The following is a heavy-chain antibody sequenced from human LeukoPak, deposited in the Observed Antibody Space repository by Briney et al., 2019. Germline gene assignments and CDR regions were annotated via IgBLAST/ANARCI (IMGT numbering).Heavy chain of an antibody. V-gene: IGHV3-21*01. CDR1: GFTFSTYS. D-gene: IGHD5-18*01. CDR3: ARGQSYGWFDP. J-gene: IGHJ5*02. Sequence: PGGSLRLSCAASGFTFSTYSMNWVRQAPGKGLEWVSSISGSSSYIYYADSVKGRFTISGDSAQNSLYLQMNSLRAEDTAVYYCARGQSYGWFDPWGQGTLVTVSS. CDR2: ISGSSSYI.